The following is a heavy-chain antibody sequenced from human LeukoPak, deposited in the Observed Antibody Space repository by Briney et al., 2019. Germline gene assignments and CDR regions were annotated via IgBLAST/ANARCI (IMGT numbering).Heavy chain of an antibody. CDR1: GYTFTSCG. V-gene: IGHV1-18*01. J-gene: IGHJ4*02. Sequence: ASVKVSCKASGYTFTSCGISWVRQAPGQGLEWMGWISAYNGNTNYAQKLQGRVTMSTDTSTSTAYMELKSLRSDDTAVYYCARDSARPVGATGPAFDYWGQGTLVTVSS. CDR3: ARDSARPVGATGPAFDY. CDR2: ISAYNGNT. D-gene: IGHD1-26*01.